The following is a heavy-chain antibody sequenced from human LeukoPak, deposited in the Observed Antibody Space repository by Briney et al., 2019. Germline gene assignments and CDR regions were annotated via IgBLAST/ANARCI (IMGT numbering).Heavy chain of an antibody. D-gene: IGHD6-13*01. CDR3: ARRPRIGYSSSWYYFDY. CDR1: DGSIINYY. Sequence: SETLSLTCTVSDGSIINYYWSWIRQPPGKGLEWIGEINHSGSTNYNPSLKSRVTISVDTSKNQFSLKLSSVTAADTAVYYCARRPRIGYSSSWYYFDYWGQGTLVTVSS. CDR2: INHSGST. J-gene: IGHJ4*02. V-gene: IGHV4-34*01.